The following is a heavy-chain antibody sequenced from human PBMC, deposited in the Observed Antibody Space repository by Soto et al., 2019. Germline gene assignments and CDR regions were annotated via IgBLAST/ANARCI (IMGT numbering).Heavy chain of an antibody. D-gene: IGHD3-10*01. V-gene: IGHV1-46*03. CDR3: ARGFLMVRGVINYFDY. CDR2: INPSGGST. CDR1: GYTFTSYY. J-gene: IGHJ4*02. Sequence: QVQLVQSGAEVKKPGASVKVSCKASGYTFTSYYMHWVRQAPGQGLEWMGIINPSGGSTSYAQKFQGRVTMTRDTSTSTVDMELSSLRSEDTAVYYCARGFLMVRGVINYFDYWGQGTLVTVSS.